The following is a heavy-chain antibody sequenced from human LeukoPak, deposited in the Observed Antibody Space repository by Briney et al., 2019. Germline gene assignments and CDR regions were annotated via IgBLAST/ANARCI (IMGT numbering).Heavy chain of an antibody. CDR2: INPNSGGT. CDR1: GYTFTGYY. Sequence: ASVKVSCKASGYTFTGYYMHWVRQAPGQGLEWMGWINPNSGGTNYAQKLRGRVTMTTDTSTSTAYMELRSLRSDDTAVYYCARDPPGINDYWGQGTLVTVSS. CDR3: ARDPPGINDY. V-gene: IGHV1-2*02. D-gene: IGHD1-26*01. J-gene: IGHJ4*02.